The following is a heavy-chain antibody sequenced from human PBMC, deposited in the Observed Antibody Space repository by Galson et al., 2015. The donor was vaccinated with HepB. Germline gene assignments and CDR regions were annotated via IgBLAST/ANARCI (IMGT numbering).Heavy chain of an antibody. V-gene: IGHV3-49*03. CDR3: TRDRDYSNSPDFDY. D-gene: IGHD4-11*01. CDR1: GFTFGDYA. CDR2: IRSKAYGGTT. J-gene: IGHJ4*02. Sequence: SLRLSCAASGFTFGDYAMSWFRQAPGKGLEWVGFIRSKAYGGTTEYAASVKGRFTISRDDSKSIAYLQMNSLKTEDTAVYYCTRDRDYSNSPDFDYWGQGTLVTVSS.